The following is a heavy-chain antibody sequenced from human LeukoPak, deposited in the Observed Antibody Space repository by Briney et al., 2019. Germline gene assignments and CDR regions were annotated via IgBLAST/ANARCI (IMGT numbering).Heavy chain of an antibody. D-gene: IGHD5-12*01. Sequence: GGSLRLSCAASGFTFSSYDMSSARQAPGKGLEWVSSISGSSDDTYYTDSVKGRFTISRDNSKNTLYLQMNSLRADDTAVYYCAKDPGSGYKYGYFQQWGQGTLVTVSS. CDR1: GFTFSSYD. V-gene: IGHV3-23*01. J-gene: IGHJ1*01. CDR2: ISGSSDDT. CDR3: AKDPGSGYKYGYFQQ.